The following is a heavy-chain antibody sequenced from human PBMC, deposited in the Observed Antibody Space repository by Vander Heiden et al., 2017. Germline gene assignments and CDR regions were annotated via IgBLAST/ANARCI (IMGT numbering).Heavy chain of an antibody. V-gene: IGHV3-30*18. D-gene: IGHD3-10*01. CDR3: AKDSLSGGVRGVDAFDV. J-gene: IGHJ3*01. CDR1: GFTFHTYA. CDR2: ISYDGSNK. Sequence: QVQLVESGGGVVQPGRALRPSCAASGFTFHTYAMHWVGQAPGKGLEWVAVISYDGSNKYFADSVKGRFTILRDNSKNTLYLQMNSLRPGDTAVYYCAKDSLSGGVRGVDAFDVWGQGTMVTVSS.